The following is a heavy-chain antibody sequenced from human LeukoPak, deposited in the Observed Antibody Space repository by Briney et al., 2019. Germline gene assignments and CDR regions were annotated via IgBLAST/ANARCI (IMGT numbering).Heavy chain of an antibody. CDR3: CGSGWFAGPFGY. CDR1: GGSITKNGYY. D-gene: IGHD6-19*01. V-gene: IGHV4-39*07. J-gene: IGHJ4*02. CDR2: MHYSGST. Sequence: PSETLSLTCSVSGGSITKNGYYWGWIRQSPETGLEWIGSMHYSGSTYYNPSLNSRVIISVDTSKNQFSLKLTSVTAADTAVYYCCGSGWFAGPFGYWGQGALVTVSS.